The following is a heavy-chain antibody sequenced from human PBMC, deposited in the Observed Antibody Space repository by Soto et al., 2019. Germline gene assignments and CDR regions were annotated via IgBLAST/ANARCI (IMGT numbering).Heavy chain of an antibody. CDR3: ARERNSGSYHNLLYGVL. CDR1: GFTVSSNY. D-gene: IGHD1-26*01. V-gene: IGHV3-66*02. CDR2: IYSGGST. Sequence: GGSLRLSCAASGFTVSSNYMSWVRQAPGKGLEWVSVIYSGGSTYYADSVKGRFTISRDNSKNTLYLQMNSLRAEDTAVYYCARERNSGSYHNLLYGVLWGQGTLVTVSS. J-gene: IGHJ4*02.